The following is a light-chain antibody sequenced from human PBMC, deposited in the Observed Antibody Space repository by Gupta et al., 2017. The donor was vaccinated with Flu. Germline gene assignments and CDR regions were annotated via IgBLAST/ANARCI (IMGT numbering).Light chain of an antibody. CDR1: SSDVGGYNF. CDR3: SSYGGSDNYV. Sequence: QSALTQPPSASESPGQSVTISCTGTSSDVGGYNFVSWYQQHPGKAPKLLIYEVNKRPSGVPDRFSGSKSGNTASLTVSGLQAEDEADYYCSSYGGSDNYVFGTGTKVTVL. V-gene: IGLV2-8*01. CDR2: EVN. J-gene: IGLJ1*01.